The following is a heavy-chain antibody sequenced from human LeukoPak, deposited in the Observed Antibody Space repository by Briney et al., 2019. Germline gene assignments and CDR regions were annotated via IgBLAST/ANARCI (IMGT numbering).Heavy chain of an antibody. CDR3: XXRSRENYDYAWGSYRTARGYFDY. CDR2: ISGSGGST. J-gene: IGHJ4*02. CDR1: GFTFSSYA. V-gene: IGHV3-23*01. D-gene: IGHD3-16*02. Sequence: GGSLRLSCAASGFTFSSYAMSWVRQAPGKGLEWVSAISGSGGSTYYADSVKGRFTISRDNSKNTLYLQMNSLRAEDTAVYYXXXRSRENYDYAWGSYRTARGYFDYWGQGTLVTVSS.